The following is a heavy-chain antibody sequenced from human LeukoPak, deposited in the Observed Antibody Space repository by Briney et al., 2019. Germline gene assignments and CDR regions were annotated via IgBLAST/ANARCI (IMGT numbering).Heavy chain of an antibody. J-gene: IGHJ4*02. Sequence: SETLSLTCTVSGYSISSGYYWGWIRQPPGKGLEWIGSIYHSGSTYYNPSLKSRVTISVDTSKNQLSLKLSSVTAADTAVYYCARGLDSGVVTGYFDYWGQGTLVTVSS. D-gene: IGHD3-3*01. CDR1: GYSISSGYY. CDR3: ARGLDSGVVTGYFDY. V-gene: IGHV4-38-2*02. CDR2: IYHSGST.